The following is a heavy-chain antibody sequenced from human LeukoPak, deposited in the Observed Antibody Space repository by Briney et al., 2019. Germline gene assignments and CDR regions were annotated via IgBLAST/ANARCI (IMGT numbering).Heavy chain of an antibody. J-gene: IGHJ5*02. V-gene: IGHV3-74*01. CDR1: GFSFSVYW. CDR2: INSDGSST. CDR3: ARDSRSSGWATNWFDP. D-gene: IGHD6-19*01. Sequence: GGSLRLSCAASGFSFSVYWMHWVRHAPGKGLVWVSRINSDGSSTSYADSVKGRFTISRDNAKNTLYLQMNSLRAEDTAVYYCARDSRSSGWATNWFDPWGQGTLGTVSS.